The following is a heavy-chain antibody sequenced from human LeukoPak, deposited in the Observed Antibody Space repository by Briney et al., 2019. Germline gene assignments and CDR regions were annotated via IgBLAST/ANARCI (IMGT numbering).Heavy chain of an antibody. J-gene: IGHJ4*02. D-gene: IGHD7-27*01. CDR2: VYRSGST. Sequence: SETLSLTCVVSGYSISSSYHWGWIRQPPGEGLEWIGSVYRSGSTYYNPSLKSRVTISVDTSKNQISLKVRSVTAADTAVYYCARENWVFDYWGQEILVTVSS. V-gene: IGHV4-38-2*02. CDR1: GYSISSSYH. CDR3: ARENWVFDY.